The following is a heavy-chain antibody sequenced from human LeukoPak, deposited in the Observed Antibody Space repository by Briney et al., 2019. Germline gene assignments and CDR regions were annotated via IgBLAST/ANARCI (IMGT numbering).Heavy chain of an antibody. J-gene: IGHJ4*02. CDR2: ISSSGSTI. D-gene: IGHD3-10*01. Sequence: GGSLRLSCAASGFTFSSYEMNWVRQAPGKGLEWVSYISSSGSTIYYADSVEGRFTISRDNAKNSLYLQMNSLRAEDTAVYYCARVYGSGSPLSYFDYWGQGTLVTVSS. CDR1: GFTFSSYE. V-gene: IGHV3-48*03. CDR3: ARVYGSGSPLSYFDY.